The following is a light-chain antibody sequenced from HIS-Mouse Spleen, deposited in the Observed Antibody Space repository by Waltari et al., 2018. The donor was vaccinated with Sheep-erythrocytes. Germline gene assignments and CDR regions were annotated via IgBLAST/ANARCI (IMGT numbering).Light chain of an antibody. CDR1: SSDFGSYNL. V-gene: IGLV2-23*01. J-gene: IGLJ3*02. CDR3: CSYAGSSTPWV. CDR2: EGS. Sequence: QSALTQPASVSGSPGQSIPISCPGTSSDFGSYNLVSWYHQHPGKAPKLMIYEGSKRPSGVSNRFSGSKSGNTASLTISGLQAEDEADYYCCSYAGSSTPWVFGGGTKLTVL.